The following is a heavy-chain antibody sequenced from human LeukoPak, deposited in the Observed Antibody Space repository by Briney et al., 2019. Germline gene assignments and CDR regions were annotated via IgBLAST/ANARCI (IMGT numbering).Heavy chain of an antibody. CDR1: GFTFRTYA. J-gene: IGHJ4*02. D-gene: IGHD2-2*01. V-gene: IGHV3-23*01. CDR2: IGSGGANS. CDR3: GKRGGEYCSSASCYADS. Sequence: GGSLRLSCAASGFTFRTYAMSWVRQAPGKGLEWVSTIGSGGANSYYADSMEGRFTISRDNSKNTLYLQMNSLRAEDTAVYYCGKRGGEYCSSASCYADSWGQGTLVTVSS.